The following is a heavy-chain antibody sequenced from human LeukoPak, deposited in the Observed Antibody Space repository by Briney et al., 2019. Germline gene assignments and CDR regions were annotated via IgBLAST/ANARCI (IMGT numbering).Heavy chain of an antibody. CDR1: GFTFSSYV. CDR2: ISSSSSYI. J-gene: IGHJ4*02. CDR3: ARDPGRWLQSELDY. V-gene: IGHV3-21*01. Sequence: KPGGSLRLSCAASGFTFSSYVMSWVRQAPGKGLEWVSSISSSSSYIYYADSVKGRFTISRDNAKNSLYLQMNSLRAEDTAVYYCARDPGRWLQSELDYWGQGTLVTVSS. D-gene: IGHD5-24*01.